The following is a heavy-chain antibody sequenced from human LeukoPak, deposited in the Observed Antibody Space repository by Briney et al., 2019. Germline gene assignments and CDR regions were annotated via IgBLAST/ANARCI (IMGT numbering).Heavy chain of an antibody. CDR1: GGSTGSSGDY. J-gene: IGHJ5*02. D-gene: IGHD4/OR15-4a*01. V-gene: IGHV4-39*01. CDR3: ACQDYGDFGRPNWFDP. CDR2: IDSRGST. Sequence: SETLSLTCTVSGGSTGSSGDYWGWIRQPPGRHLEWIGSIDSRGSTYYNSSLKSRLTVSVDTSRNQFSLKLTSVTAADTAMYYCACQDYGDFGRPNWFDPWGQGLLVTVSS.